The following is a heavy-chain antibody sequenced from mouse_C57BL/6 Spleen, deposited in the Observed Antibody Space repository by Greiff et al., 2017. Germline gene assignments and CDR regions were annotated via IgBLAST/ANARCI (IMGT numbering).Heavy chain of an antibody. J-gene: IGHJ3*01. Sequence: QVQLQQPGAELVRPGTSVKLSCKASGYTFTSYWMHWVKQRPGQGLEWIGVIDPSDSYTNYNQKFKGKATLTVDTSSSTAYMQLSSLTSEDSAVYCCALYGGYSWCAYWGQGTLVTVSA. V-gene: IGHV1-59*01. CDR3: ALYGGYSWCAY. D-gene: IGHD2-3*01. CDR2: IDPSDSYT. CDR1: GYTFTSYW.